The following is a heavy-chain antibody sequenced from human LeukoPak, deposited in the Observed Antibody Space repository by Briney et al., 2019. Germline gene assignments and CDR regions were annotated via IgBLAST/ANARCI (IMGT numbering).Heavy chain of an antibody. J-gene: IGHJ4*02. D-gene: IGHD5-18*01. CDR1: AFTFRSYA. CDR3: AKGAASRGYTYVAN. Sequence: GGSLRLSCAASAFTFRSYAMIWVRQAPGKGLEWVSGISGSGGSTYYSDSAKGRFTISRDNSNNTLYLQMNSLRAEDTAVYYCAKGAASRGYTYVANWGQGTLVTVSX. V-gene: IGHV3-23*01. CDR2: ISGSGGST.